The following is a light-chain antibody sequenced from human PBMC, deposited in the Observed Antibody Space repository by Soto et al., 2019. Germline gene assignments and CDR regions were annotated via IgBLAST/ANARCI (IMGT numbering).Light chain of an antibody. CDR3: QHYNSYSEA. J-gene: IGKJ1*01. CDR1: QTISSW. Sequence: DIQMTQSPSTLSGSVGDRVTITCRASQTISSWLAWYQQKPGKAPKLLIYKASTLKSVVPSRFGGSGSGTEFTLTISGLQPDDFATYYCQHYNSYSEAFGQGTKVELK. CDR2: KAS. V-gene: IGKV1-5*03.